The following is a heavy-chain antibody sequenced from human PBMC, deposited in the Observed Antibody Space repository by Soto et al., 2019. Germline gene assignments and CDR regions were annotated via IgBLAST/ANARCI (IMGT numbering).Heavy chain of an antibody. CDR2: IWYDGSNK. Sequence: QVQLVESGGGVVQPGRSLRLSCAASGFTFSSYGMHWVRQAPGKGLEWVAVIWYDGSNKYYADSVKGRFTISRDKSKNTLYLQMNSLRAEDTAVYYCARASPHFDYWGQGTLVTVSS. V-gene: IGHV3-33*01. CDR3: ARASPHFDY. CDR1: GFTFSSYG. J-gene: IGHJ4*02.